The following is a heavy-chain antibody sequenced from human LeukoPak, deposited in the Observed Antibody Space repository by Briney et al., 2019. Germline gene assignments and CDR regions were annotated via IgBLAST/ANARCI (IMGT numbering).Heavy chain of an antibody. CDR1: GYTFTSYG. Sequence: ASVTVSCTASGYTFTSYGISWVRQAPGQGLEWMGWISAYNGNTNYAQKLQGRVTMTTDTSTSTAYMELRSLRSDDTAVYYCARVLCSSTSCPAWDYYYGMDVWGQGTTVTVSS. CDR2: ISAYNGNT. V-gene: IGHV1-18*01. D-gene: IGHD2-2*01. J-gene: IGHJ6*02. CDR3: ARVLCSSTSCPAWDYYYGMDV.